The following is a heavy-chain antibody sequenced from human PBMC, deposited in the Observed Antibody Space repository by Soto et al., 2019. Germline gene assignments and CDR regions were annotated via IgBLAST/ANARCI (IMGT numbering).Heavy chain of an antibody. Sequence: QVRLQESGPGLVKPSETLSLTCTVSGGSISRYYWSWIRQPPGKVLEWIGYLYNAGSTIYNPSLKSRVTISVDMSQNQFSLNLNYVTAADTAVYYCARDLWGYCGADCYPLDVWGQGTTVTVSS. V-gene: IGHV4-59*01. CDR3: ARDLWGYCGADCYPLDV. CDR1: GGSISRYY. D-gene: IGHD2-21*02. J-gene: IGHJ6*02. CDR2: LYNAGST.